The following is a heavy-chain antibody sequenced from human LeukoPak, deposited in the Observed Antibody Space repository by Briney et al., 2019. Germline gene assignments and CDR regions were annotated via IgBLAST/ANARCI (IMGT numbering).Heavy chain of an antibody. V-gene: IGHV4-34*01. CDR2: INHSGST. CDR3: ARGPPPGYYDSSGYHN. J-gene: IGHJ4*02. Sequence: SETLSHTCAVYGGSFSGYYWSWIRQPPGKGLEWIGEINHSGSTNYNPSLKSRVTISVDTSKNQFSLKLSSVTAADTAVYYCARGPPPGYYDSSGYHNWGQGTLVTVSS. D-gene: IGHD3-22*01. CDR1: GGSFSGYY.